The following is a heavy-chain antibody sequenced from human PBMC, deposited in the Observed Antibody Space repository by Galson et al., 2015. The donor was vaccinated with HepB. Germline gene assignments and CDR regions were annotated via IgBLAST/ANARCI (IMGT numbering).Heavy chain of an antibody. CDR2: IKSQTDGGTA. V-gene: IGHV3-15*07. Sequence: SLRLSCAASGFTFDNAWMNWVRQAPGKGLEPVGRIKSQTDGGTADYAAPVKGRFTISRDDSKNMLYLQMNSLKTEDTGVYFCSAYGDYRDYWGREPWSPSPQ. CDR3: SAYGDYRDY. J-gene: IGHJ4*02. CDR1: GFTFDNAW. D-gene: IGHD4-17*01.